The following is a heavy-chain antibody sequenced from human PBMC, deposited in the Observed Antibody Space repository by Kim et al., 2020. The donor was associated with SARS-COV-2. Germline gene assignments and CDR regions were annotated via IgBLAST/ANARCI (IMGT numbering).Heavy chain of an antibody. V-gene: IGHV1-69*04. Sequence: SVKVSCKASGGTFSSYAISWVRQAPGQGLEWMGRIIPILGIANYAQKFQGRVTITADKSTSTAYMELSSLRSEDTAVYYCARGNGSSWYRGSDYYYGMDVWGQGTTVTVSS. D-gene: IGHD6-13*01. CDR1: GGTFSSYA. CDR3: ARGNGSSWYRGSDYYYGMDV. CDR2: IIPILGIA. J-gene: IGHJ6*02.